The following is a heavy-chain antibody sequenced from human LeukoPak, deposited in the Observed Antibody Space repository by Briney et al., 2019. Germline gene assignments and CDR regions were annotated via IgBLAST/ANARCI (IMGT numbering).Heavy chain of an antibody. CDR2: IKQDGSEK. CDR3: ARLILRGSSWQHNWFDP. Sequence: GGSLRLSCAASGFTFSSYWMSWVRQAPGKGLEWVANIKQDGSEKYYVDSVKGRFTISRDNAKNSLYLQMNSLRAEDTAVYYCARLILRGSSWQHNWFDPWGQGTLVTVSS. D-gene: IGHD6-13*01. J-gene: IGHJ5*02. V-gene: IGHV3-7*01. CDR1: GFTFSSYW.